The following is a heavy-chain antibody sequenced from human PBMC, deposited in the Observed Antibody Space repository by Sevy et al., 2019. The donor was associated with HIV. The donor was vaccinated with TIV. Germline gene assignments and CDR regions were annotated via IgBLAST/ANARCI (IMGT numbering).Heavy chain of an antibody. D-gene: IGHD3-10*01. CDR3: ARLFYGSADY. CDR2: INQDGSET. J-gene: IGHJ4*02. CDR1: GFTLSSYW. V-gene: IGHV3-7*01. Sequence: GGSLRLSCAASGFTLSSYWMTWVRQAPGKGLEWVATINQDGSETFYVYSVKGRFTISRHNPRKSLYLQMNSLSAGDTAVYYCARLFYGSADYWGQGTLVTVSS.